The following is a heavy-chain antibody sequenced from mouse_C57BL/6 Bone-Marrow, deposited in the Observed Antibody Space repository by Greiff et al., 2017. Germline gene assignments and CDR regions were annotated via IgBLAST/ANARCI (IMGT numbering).Heavy chain of an antibody. CDR3: ARGGDFDY. CDR1: GFTFSSSA. J-gene: IGHJ2*01. V-gene: IGHV5-4*01. CDR2: ISAGGSYT. Sequence: EVQVVESGGGLVKPGGSLKLSCAASGFTFSSSAMSWVRQTPEKRLEWVATISAGGSYTYYPDNVKGRFTISRDNAKNNLYLQMSHLKSEDTAMYYCARGGDFDYWGQGTTLTVSS.